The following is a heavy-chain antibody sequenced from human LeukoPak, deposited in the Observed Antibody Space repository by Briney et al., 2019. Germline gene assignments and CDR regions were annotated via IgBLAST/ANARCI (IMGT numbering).Heavy chain of an antibody. V-gene: IGHV1-8*01. Sequence: ASVKVSCKASGYTFTTYDINWVRQATGQGLEWMGWMNPNSGNTGYAQKFQGRVTMTRNTSITTAYMELNSLSSEDTAVYYCARRSGTAITTTFDYWGQGTLVTVSS. CDR3: ARRSGTAITTTFDY. CDR2: MNPNSGNT. CDR1: GYTFTTYD. J-gene: IGHJ4*02. D-gene: IGHD3-22*01.